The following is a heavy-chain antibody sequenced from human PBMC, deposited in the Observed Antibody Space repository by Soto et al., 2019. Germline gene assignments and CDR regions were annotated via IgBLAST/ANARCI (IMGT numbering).Heavy chain of an antibody. D-gene: IGHD1-26*01. V-gene: IGHV4-61*01. CDR2: IYYSGST. CDR3: ARERGGSYVDY. CDR1: GGSVSSSFNY. J-gene: IGHJ4*02. Sequence: XGTLSLTCTVSGGSVSSSFNYWSWIRQPPGKGLEWIGYIYYSGSTNYNPSLKSRVTISVDTSKNQFSLKLTSMTAADTAVYYCARERGGSYVDYWGQGTLVTVSS.